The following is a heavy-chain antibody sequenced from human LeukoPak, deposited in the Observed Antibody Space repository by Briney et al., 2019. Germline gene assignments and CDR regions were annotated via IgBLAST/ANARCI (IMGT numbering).Heavy chain of an antibody. CDR3: AKVGYTSGPQPFDY. Sequence: GGSLRLSCAASGFTFSSYSMNWVRQAPGKGLEWVSYISSSRSTIYYADSVKGRFTIYRDNAKNSLYLQMNSLRAEDTAVYYCAKVGYTSGPQPFDYWGQGTLVTVSS. J-gene: IGHJ4*02. CDR2: ISSSRSTI. V-gene: IGHV3-48*01. CDR1: GFTFSSYS. D-gene: IGHD5-18*01.